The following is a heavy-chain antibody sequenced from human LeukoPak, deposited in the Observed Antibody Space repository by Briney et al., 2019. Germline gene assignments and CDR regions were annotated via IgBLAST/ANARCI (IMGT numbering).Heavy chain of an antibody. CDR2: ISSDGSST. Sequence: PGGSLRLSCAASGFTFSNYWMHWVRQAPGKGLVWVSRISSDGSSTSYADSVKGRFTISRDNSKNTLYLQINSLRAEDTAVYYCAKDRELELPFDYWGQGTLVTVSS. CDR1: GFTFSNYW. V-gene: IGHV3-74*01. CDR3: AKDRELELPFDY. D-gene: IGHD1-7*01. J-gene: IGHJ4*02.